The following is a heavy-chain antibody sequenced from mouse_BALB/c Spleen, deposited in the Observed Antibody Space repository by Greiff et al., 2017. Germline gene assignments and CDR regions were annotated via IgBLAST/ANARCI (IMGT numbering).Heavy chain of an antibody. J-gene: IGHJ4*01. V-gene: IGHV5-6-3*01. CDR3: ARDRGRGYAMDY. CDR1: GFTFSSYG. Sequence: DVKLVESGGGLVQPGGSLKLSCAASGFTFSSYGMSWVRQTPDKRLELVATINSNGGSTYYPDSVKGRFTISRDNAKNTLYLQMSSLKSEDTAMYYCARDRGRGYAMDYWGQGTSVTVSS. D-gene: IGHD3-1*01. CDR2: INSNGGST.